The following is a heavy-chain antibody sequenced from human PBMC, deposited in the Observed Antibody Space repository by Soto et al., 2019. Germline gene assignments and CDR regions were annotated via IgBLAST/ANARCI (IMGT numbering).Heavy chain of an antibody. D-gene: IGHD3-10*01. J-gene: IGHJ6*03. CDR1: GFTFSSYA. V-gene: IGHV3-23*01. CDR2: ISGSGGST. Sequence: GGSLRLSCAASGFTFSSYAMSWVRQAPGKGLEWVSAISGSGGSTYYADSVKGRFTISRDNSKNTLYLQMNSLRAEDTAVDDGAKSVITMVRGSSYMDVWGKGTTVTVSS. CDR3: AKSVITMVRGSSYMDV.